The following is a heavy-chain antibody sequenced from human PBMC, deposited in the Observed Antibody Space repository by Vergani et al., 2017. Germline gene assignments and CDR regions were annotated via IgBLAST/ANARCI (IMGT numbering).Heavy chain of an antibody. CDR3: ARGRPFVVVPAEMPTGRYYYYMDV. D-gene: IGHD2-2*01. CDR1: GGSFSGYY. Sequence: QVQLQQWGAGLLKPSETLSLTCAVYGGSFSGYYWSWIRQPPGKGLEWIGEINHSGSTNYNPSLKSRVTISVDTSKNQFSLKLSSLTAADTAVYYCARGRPFVVVPAEMPTGRYYYYMDVWGKGTTVTVSS. V-gene: IGHV4-34*01. CDR2: INHSGST. J-gene: IGHJ6*03.